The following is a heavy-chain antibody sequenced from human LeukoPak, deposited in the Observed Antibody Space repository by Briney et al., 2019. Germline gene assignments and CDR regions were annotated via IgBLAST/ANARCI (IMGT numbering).Heavy chain of an antibody. D-gene: IGHD3-3*01. J-gene: IGHJ4*02. Sequence: GGSLRLSCAASGFTFSSYAMTWVRQAPGKGLEWVSAISGSGTSTYYADSVKGRFTISRDNSKNTLYLQMNSLRAEDTAVYYCAKEAGYYDFWSGYYSDYFDLWGQGTLVSVSS. V-gene: IGHV3-23*01. CDR3: AKEAGYYDFWSGYYSDYFDL. CDR1: GFTFSSYA. CDR2: ISGSGTST.